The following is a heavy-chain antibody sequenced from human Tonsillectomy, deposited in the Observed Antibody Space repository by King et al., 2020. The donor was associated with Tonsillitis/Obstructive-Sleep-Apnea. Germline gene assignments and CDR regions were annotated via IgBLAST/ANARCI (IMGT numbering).Heavy chain of an antibody. Sequence: ISCLRQMPGKGLEWMGRIDPSDSYTNYSPSFQGHFTISAEKSISTAYLQWSSLMASDTAMYYCAMSGKMGFAHSNWLAHLCQGSRLSVSS. CDR2: IDPSDSYT. V-gene: IGHV5-10-1*01. D-gene: IGHD1-26*01. J-gene: IGHJ5*02. CDR3: AMSGKMGFAHSNWLAH.